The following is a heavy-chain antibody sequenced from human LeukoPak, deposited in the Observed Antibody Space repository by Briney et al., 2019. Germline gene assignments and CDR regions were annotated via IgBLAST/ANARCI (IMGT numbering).Heavy chain of an antibody. J-gene: IGHJ4*02. V-gene: IGHV4-31*03. CDR2: IYYSGST. Sequence: SQTLSLTCTVSGGSISSGGYYWSWIRQHPGKGLEWIGYIYYSGSTYYNPSLKSRVTISVDTSKNQFSLKLSSVTAADTAVYYCARDVDKGSTFDYWGQGTLVTVSS. CDR3: ARDVDKGSTFDY. CDR1: GGSISSGGYY. D-gene: IGHD5-12*01.